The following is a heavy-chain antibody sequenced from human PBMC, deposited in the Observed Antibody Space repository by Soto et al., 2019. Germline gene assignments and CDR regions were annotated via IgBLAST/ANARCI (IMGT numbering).Heavy chain of an antibody. CDR3: ARGDFWSGYNFHYYYYGMDV. J-gene: IGHJ6*02. CDR2: INPNSGGT. V-gene: IGHV1-2*02. Sequence: GASVKVSCKASGYTFTGYYMHWVRQAPGQGLEWMGWINPNSGGTNYAQKFQGRVTMTRDTSISTAYMELSRLRSDDTAVYYCARGDFWSGYNFHYYYYGMDVCGQGPTVTVSS. D-gene: IGHD3-3*01. CDR1: GYTFTGYY.